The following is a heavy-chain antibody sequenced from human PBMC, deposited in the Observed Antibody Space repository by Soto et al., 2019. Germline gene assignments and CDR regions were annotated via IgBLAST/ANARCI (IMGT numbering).Heavy chain of an antibody. Sequence: QITLKESGPTLVKPTQTLTLTCTFSGFSLSTSGVGVGWIRQPPGKALEWLALIYWDDDKRYSPSLKSRLTITKDTSKNHVVLTMTNMDPVDTATYYCAHSGAYCGGDCYQQGRTSWFDPWGQGTLVTVSS. CDR2: IYWDDDK. CDR1: GFSLSTSGVG. CDR3: AHSGAYCGGDCYQQGRTSWFDP. V-gene: IGHV2-5*02. D-gene: IGHD2-21*02. J-gene: IGHJ5*02.